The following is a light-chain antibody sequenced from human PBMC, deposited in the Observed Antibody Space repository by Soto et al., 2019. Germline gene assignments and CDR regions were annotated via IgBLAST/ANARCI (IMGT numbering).Light chain of an antibody. CDR2: AIS. Sequence: EIVLTQSPGTLSLSPGESAALSCRASQSVTSDYLVWYRQKPGQAPRLLIYAISSRAARIPDRFSGSGSGTDFTLTITRLEPEDSAVYYCQQHSSSPWTFGQGTRVEV. V-gene: IGKV3-20*01. J-gene: IGKJ1*01. CDR3: QQHSSSPWT. CDR1: QSVTSDY.